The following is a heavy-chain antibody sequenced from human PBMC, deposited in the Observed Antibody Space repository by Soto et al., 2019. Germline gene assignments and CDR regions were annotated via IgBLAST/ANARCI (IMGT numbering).Heavy chain of an antibody. CDR3: ARMGGHVNYDSSGTDY. D-gene: IGHD3-22*01. CDR1: GFSVSSNF. J-gene: IGHJ4*02. Sequence: GGSLRLSCAASGFSVSSNFMSWVRQAPGKGLEWVSVIYSGHITYYADSVKGRFTISRDNSKNTLYLQMNSLRTEDTAVYYCARMGGHVNYDSSGTDYWGQGTLVTVSS. V-gene: IGHV3-53*05. CDR2: IYSGHIT.